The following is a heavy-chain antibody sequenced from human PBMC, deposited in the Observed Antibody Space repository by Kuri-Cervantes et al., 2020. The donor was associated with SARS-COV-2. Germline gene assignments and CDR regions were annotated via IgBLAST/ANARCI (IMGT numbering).Heavy chain of an antibody. J-gene: IGHJ6*02. V-gene: IGHV1-69*06. Sequence: SVKVSCKASGGTFSNYAISWVRQAPGQGLEWMGGIIPIFGTANYAQKFQGRVTIIADKSTSTAYMDLSSLRSEDTAVYYCARALSYTKFGYGMDVWGQGTAVTASS. D-gene: IGHD2-2*02. CDR2: IIPIFGTA. CDR1: GGTFSNYA. CDR3: ARALSYTKFGYGMDV.